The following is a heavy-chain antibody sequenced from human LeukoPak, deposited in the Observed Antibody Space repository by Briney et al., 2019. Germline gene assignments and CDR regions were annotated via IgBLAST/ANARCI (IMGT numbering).Heavy chain of an antibody. CDR1: GFSFSKFA. D-gene: IGHD3-3*02. Sequence: PGGSLRLSCAASGFSFSKFAMHWIRQAPGRGLESVSGISYNGDGTYYANSAKGRFTISRDNSKKTLYLQVGSLRVEDMGVYYCARGHFWSGYTYQDYFYYMDVWGKGTAVTVSS. J-gene: IGHJ6*03. CDR2: ISYNGDGT. CDR3: ARGHFWSGYTYQDYFYYMDV. V-gene: IGHV3-64*01.